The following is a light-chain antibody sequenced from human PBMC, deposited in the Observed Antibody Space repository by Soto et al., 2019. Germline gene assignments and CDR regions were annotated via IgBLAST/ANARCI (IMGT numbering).Light chain of an antibody. J-gene: IGLJ2*01. CDR1: SSDVGSYNL. Sequence: QSALTQPASVSGSPGQSITISCTGTSSDVGSYNLVSWYQQHPGKDPKLMIYEGSKRPSGVSNRFSGSKSGNTASLTMSVLQAEDEADYSCCSYAGSQVFGGGTKLTVL. V-gene: IGLV2-23*01. CDR2: EGS. CDR3: CSYAGSQV.